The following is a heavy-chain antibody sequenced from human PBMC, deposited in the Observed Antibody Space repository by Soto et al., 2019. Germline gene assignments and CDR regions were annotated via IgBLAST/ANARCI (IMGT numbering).Heavy chain of an antibody. CDR2: IYPGDSDT. Sequence: GESLKISCKGSGYSFTSYWIGWVRQMPGKGLEWMGIIYPGDSDTRYSPSFQGQVSLSADKSISTAYLQWSSLKASETAMYYCARHGPWAAAGTHSDYWGQGTLVTVSS. CDR1: GYSFTSYW. J-gene: IGHJ4*02. D-gene: IGHD6-13*01. V-gene: IGHV5-51*01. CDR3: ARHGPWAAAGTHSDY.